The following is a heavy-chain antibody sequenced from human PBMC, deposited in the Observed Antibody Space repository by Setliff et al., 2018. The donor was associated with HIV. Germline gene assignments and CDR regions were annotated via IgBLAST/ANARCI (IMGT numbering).Heavy chain of an antibody. CDR1: GYIFNSYG. CDR2: ISGYSGNT. Sequence: ASVKVSCKGSGYIFNSYGMSWVRQAPGQGLEWMGWISGYSGNTNVAQKFQGRLIMTTDTSTTTVYMELRSLRSDDTAVYFCARGWSGVAVVGTPRFEYWGQGTLVTVSS. J-gene: IGHJ4*02. D-gene: IGHD6-19*01. V-gene: IGHV1-18*01. CDR3: ARGWSGVAVVGTPRFEY.